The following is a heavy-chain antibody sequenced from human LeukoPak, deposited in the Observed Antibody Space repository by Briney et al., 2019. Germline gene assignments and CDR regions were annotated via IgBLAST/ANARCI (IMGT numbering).Heavy chain of an antibody. CDR2: XNSDXSST. CDR1: XFXXXXXX. CDR3: ARDLGGPIFGRGLDV. D-gene: IGHD3-3*01. Sequence: GALRLSCGASXFXXXXXXMXXXXXXPXKXXVXXSXXNSDXSSTXYADSVKGRFTXSRDYAKNTLYMQMNSLRDEDTXVYYCARDLGGPIFGRGLDVWGLGTTVTVSS. V-gene: IGHV3-74*01. J-gene: IGHJ6*02.